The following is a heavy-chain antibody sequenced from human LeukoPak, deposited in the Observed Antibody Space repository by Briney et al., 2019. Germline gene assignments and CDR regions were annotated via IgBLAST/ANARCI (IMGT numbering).Heavy chain of an antibody. CDR3: TRDKQQRDDY. CDR1: GFTFSDYY. Sequence: GGSLRLSCAASGFTFSDYYMSWIRQVPGKGLEWVSDISSSSRYANYADSVKGRFTISRDNAKKSLYLQMNSLRAEDTAVYYCTRDKQQRDDYWGQGTLVTVSS. CDR2: ISSSSRYA. D-gene: IGHD5-18*01. J-gene: IGHJ4*02. V-gene: IGHV3-11*05.